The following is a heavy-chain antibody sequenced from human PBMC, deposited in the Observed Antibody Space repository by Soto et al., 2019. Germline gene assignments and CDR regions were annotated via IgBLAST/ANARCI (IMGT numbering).Heavy chain of an antibody. CDR3: TPIAVAGYYYFDY. Sequence: GSLRLSCAASGFTFSNAWMNWVRQAPGKGLEWVGRIKSKTDGGTTDYAAPVKGRFTISRDDSKNTLYLQMNSLKTEDTAVYYCTPIAVAGYYYFDYWGQGVLVTVSS. CDR1: GFTFSNAW. V-gene: IGHV3-15*07. D-gene: IGHD6-19*01. J-gene: IGHJ4*02. CDR2: IKSKTDGGTT.